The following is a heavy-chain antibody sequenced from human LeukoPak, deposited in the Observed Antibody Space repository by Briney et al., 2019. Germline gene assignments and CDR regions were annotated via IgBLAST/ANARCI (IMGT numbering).Heavy chain of an antibody. CDR2: MNPNSGNT. V-gene: IGHV1-8*01. CDR1: GYTFTSYD. D-gene: IGHD3-10*01. J-gene: IGHJ4*02. Sequence: ASVNVSCKTSGYTFTSYDINWVRQATGQGLEWMGWMNPNSGNTGYAQKFQGRVTMTRDTSITTAYMELSSLRSEDTAVYYCTRRHYGSVSYPDYWGQGTLVTVSS. CDR3: TRRHYGSVSYPDY.